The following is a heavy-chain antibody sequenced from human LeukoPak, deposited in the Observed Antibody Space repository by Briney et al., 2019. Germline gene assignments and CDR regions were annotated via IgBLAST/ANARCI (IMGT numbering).Heavy chain of an antibody. CDR2: INSDGSST. CDR1: GFTFSSYW. V-gene: IGHV3-74*01. CDR3: ARDPLGYDSSGYYDY. J-gene: IGHJ4*02. Sequence: GGSLRLSCAASGFTFSSYWMHWVRQAPGKGLVWVSRINSDGSSTSYADSVKGRFTISRDNAKNTLYLQMNGLRAEDTAVYYCARDPLGYDSSGYYDYWGQGTLVTVSS. D-gene: IGHD3-22*01.